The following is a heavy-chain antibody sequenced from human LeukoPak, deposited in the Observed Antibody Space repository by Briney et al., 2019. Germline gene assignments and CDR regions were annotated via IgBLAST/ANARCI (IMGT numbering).Heavy chain of an antibody. CDR1: GGTFSSYA. CDR3: ARTLTTPGLYYYYGMDV. Sequence: SVKVSCKASGGTFSSYAISWVRQAPGQGLEWMGGIIPIFGTANYAQKFQGRVTITADESTSTAYMELSSLRSEDTAVYYCARTLTTPGLYYYYGMDVWGQGTTVTVSS. CDR2: IIPIFGTA. D-gene: IGHD4-17*01. J-gene: IGHJ6*02. V-gene: IGHV1-69*13.